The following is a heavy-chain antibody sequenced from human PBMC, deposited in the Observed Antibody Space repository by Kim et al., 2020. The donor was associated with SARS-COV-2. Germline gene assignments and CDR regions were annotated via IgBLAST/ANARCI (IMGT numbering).Heavy chain of an antibody. Sequence: GGSLRLSCAASGFTFSSYSMNWVRQAPGKGLEWVSSISSSSSYIYYADSVKGRFTISRDNAKNSLYLQMNSLRAEDTAVYYCARGSPTTVVTPGAFDIWGQGTMVTVSS. CDR1: GFTFSSYS. CDR2: ISSSSSYI. D-gene: IGHD4-17*01. J-gene: IGHJ3*02. V-gene: IGHV3-21*01. CDR3: ARGSPTTVVTPGAFDI.